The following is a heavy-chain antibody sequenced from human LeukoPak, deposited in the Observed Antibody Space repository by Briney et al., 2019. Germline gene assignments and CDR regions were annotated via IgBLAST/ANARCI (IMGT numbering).Heavy chain of an antibody. Sequence: SETLSLACTVSGGSISSYYWSWIRQPPGKGPEWIGYIYYSGSTNYNPSLKSRVTISVDTSKNQFSLKLSSVTAADTAVYYCARGIAAAAGSPFDYWGQGTLVTVSS. V-gene: IGHV4-59*01. CDR3: ARGIAAAAGSPFDY. CDR1: GGSISSYY. J-gene: IGHJ4*02. D-gene: IGHD6-13*01. CDR2: IYYSGST.